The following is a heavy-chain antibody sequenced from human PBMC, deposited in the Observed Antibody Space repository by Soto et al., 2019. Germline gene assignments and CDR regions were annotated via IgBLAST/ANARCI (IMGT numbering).Heavy chain of an antibody. CDR2: INPNSGGT. D-gene: IGHD2-8*01. V-gene: IGHV1-2*04. Sequence: ASVKVSCKASGYTFTGYYMHWVRQAPGQGLEWMGWINPNSGGTNYAQKFQGWVTMTRDTSISTAYMELSRLRSDDTAVYFCARRGTCTNGVCSYYFDYWGQGTLVTVSS. CDR1: GYTFTGYY. CDR3: ARRGTCTNGVCSYYFDY. J-gene: IGHJ4*02.